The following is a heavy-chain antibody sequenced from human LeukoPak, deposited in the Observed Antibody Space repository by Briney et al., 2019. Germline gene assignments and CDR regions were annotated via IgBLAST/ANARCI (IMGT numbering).Heavy chain of an antibody. J-gene: IGHJ4*02. D-gene: IGHD3-9*01. V-gene: IGHV4-4*02. CDR2: IHHSGNT. Sequence: PSETLSLTCAVSGGSVSSDNWWSWVRQPPGKGLEWIGEIHHSGNTNYSPSLKSRVTISLDKSRNQFSLKLNSLTAADTAVYYCAKAGVWLPAVWGQGTLVTVSS. CDR3: AKAGVWLPAV. CDR1: GGSVSSDNW.